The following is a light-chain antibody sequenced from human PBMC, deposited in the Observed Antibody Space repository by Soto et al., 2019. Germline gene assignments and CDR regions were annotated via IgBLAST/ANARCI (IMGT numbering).Light chain of an antibody. CDR1: QNINNW. V-gene: IGKV1-5*01. CDR3: QHTRT. CDR2: DAS. J-gene: IGKJ1*01. Sequence: DFQMTQAPSTLSASVGDRVTITCRAIQNINNWVAWYQQKAGKAPKFLIYDASTLQRGVPSRFSGSGFVTEFRLTIISLQPDDFGSYYCQHTRTFGQGTKVEIK.